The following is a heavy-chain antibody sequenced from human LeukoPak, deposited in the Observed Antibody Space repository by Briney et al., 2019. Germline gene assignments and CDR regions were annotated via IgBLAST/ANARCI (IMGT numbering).Heavy chain of an antibody. CDR2: IYYSGST. CDR1: GGSISSYY. D-gene: IGHD1-20*01. V-gene: IGHV4-59*01. Sequence: SETLSLTCTVSGGSISSYYWSWIRQPPGKGLEWIGYIYYSGSTNYNSSLKSRVTISVDTSKNQFSLKLGSVTAADTAVYYCARGGITGTNYWGQGTLVTVSS. CDR3: ARGGITGTNY. J-gene: IGHJ4*02.